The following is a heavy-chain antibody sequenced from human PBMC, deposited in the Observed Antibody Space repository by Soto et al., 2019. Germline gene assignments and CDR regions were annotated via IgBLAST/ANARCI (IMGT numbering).Heavy chain of an antibody. J-gene: IGHJ6*02. CDR2: IYYSGST. CDR3: ARDRLDIVVVPAAIGYYYYGMDV. CDR1: GGSISSGGYY. V-gene: IGHV4-31*03. D-gene: IGHD2-2*01. Sequence: SETLSLTCTVSGGSISSGGYYWSWIRQHPGKGLEWIGYIYYSGSTYYNPSLKSRVTISVDTSKNQFSLKLSSVTAADTAVYYCARDRLDIVVVPAAIGYYYYGMDVWGQGTTVTVSS.